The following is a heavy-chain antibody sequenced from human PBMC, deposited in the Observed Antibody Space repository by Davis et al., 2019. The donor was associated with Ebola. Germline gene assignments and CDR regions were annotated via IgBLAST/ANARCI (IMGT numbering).Heavy chain of an antibody. J-gene: IGHJ4*02. CDR3: ARDRGWLRLTYFDY. Sequence: MPSETLSLTCTVSGGSISSYYWSWIRQPPGKGLEWIGYIYYSGSTYYNPSLKSRVTISVDTSKNQFSLKLSSVTAADTAVYYCARDRGWLRLTYFDYWGQGTLVTVSS. CDR1: GGSISSYY. V-gene: IGHV4-59*01. CDR2: IYYSGST. D-gene: IGHD5-12*01.